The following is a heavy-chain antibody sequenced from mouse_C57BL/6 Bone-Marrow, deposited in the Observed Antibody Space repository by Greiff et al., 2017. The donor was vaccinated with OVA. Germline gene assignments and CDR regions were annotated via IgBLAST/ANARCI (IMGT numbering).Heavy chain of an antibody. CDR3: ARHVGNYFDY. J-gene: IGHJ2*01. V-gene: IGHV1-85*01. Sequence: VQLQQSGPELVKPGASVKLSCKASGYTFTSYGINWVKQRPGQGLEWIGWIYPRDGSTKYNEKFKGKATLTVATSSSTAYMEIHTLTSEDSAVYFCARHVGNYFDYWGQGTTLTVSS. CDR1: GYTFTSYG. CDR2: IYPRDGST.